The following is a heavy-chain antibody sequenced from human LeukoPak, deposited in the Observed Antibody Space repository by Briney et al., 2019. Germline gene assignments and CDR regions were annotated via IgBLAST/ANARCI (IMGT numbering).Heavy chain of an antibody. V-gene: IGHV3-23*01. J-gene: IGHJ4*02. CDR3: ASRVRWLAPAPDN. Sequence: PGGSLRLSCAASGFTFSSYAMSWVRQAPGKGLEWVSGISGGGFTTNYADSVKGRLNISRDNAKNTLYLQRNSLRAEDTAVYYGASRVRWLAPAPDNWGQGTLVTVSS. CDR2: ISGGGFTT. D-gene: IGHD6-19*01. CDR1: GFTFSSYA.